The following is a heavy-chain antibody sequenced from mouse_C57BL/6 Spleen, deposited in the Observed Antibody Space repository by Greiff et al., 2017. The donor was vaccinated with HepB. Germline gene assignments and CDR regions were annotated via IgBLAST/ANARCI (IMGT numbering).Heavy chain of an antibody. D-gene: IGHD2-4*01. Sequence: VQLQQPGAELVMPGASVKLSCKASGYTFTSYWMHWVKQRPGQGLEWIGEIDPSDSYTNYNQKFKGKSTLTVDKSSSTAYMQLSSLTSEDSAVYYCARGGSMIKAWFAYWGQGTLVTVSA. CDR1: GYTFTSYW. CDR3: ARGGSMIKAWFAY. V-gene: IGHV1-69*01. J-gene: IGHJ3*01. CDR2: IDPSDSYT.